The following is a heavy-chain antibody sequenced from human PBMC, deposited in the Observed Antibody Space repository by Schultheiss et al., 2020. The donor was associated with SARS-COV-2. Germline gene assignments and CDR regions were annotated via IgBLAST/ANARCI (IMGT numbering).Heavy chain of an antibody. CDR3: ARGGIAAAPDAFDI. D-gene: IGHD6-13*01. Sequence: SETLSLTCTVSGGSISSGGYYWSWIRQHPGKGLEWIGYIYYSGSTYYNPSLKSLVTISVDTSKNQFSLKLSSVTAADTAVYYCARGGIAAAPDAFDIWGQGTMVTVSS. CDR2: IYYSGST. V-gene: IGHV4-31*01. CDR1: GGSISSGGYY. J-gene: IGHJ3*02.